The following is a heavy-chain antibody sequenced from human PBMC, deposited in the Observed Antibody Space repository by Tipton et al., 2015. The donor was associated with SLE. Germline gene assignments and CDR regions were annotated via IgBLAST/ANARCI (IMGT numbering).Heavy chain of an antibody. CDR3: AKDYNHDNADYN. Sequence: TLSLTCSVSGDSLSSNNYYWGWIRQSPAQGLEWIGTIHYAGGTNSNPSLKSRVTISVDKSKNQFSLKLSSVTVADTAVYYCAKDYNHDNADYNWGQGTLVIVSS. D-gene: IGHD4-17*01. CDR1: GDSLSSNNYY. V-gene: IGHV4-39*07. J-gene: IGHJ4*02. CDR2: IHYAGGT.